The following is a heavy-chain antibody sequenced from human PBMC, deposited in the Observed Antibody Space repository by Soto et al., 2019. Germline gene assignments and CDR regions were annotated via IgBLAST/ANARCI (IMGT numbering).Heavy chain of an antibody. CDR2: ISRSSRNI. D-gene: IGHD6-19*01. CDR1: GFTFSNYT. CDR3: ARDLKVAGTNSFYYYGMDV. V-gene: IGHV3-21*01. J-gene: IGHJ6*02. Sequence: EVQLVESGGGLVKPGGSLTLSCAASGFTFSNYTMNWVRQAPGKGLEWVSSISRSSRNIYYADSVKGRFTISRDNAKNALYLHMNSLRAGDTAVYDCARDLKVAGTNSFYYYGMDVWGQGTTVTVSS.